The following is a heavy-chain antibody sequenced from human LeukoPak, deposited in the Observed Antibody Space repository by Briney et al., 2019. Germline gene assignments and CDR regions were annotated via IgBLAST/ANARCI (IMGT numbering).Heavy chain of an antibody. CDR3: ARGRYYGSGSYYNAYYFDY. CDR1: GGSISSYY. CDR2: INHSGST. Sequence: PSETLSLTCTVSGGSISSYYWSWIRQPPGKGLEWIGEINHSGSTNYNPSLKSRVTISVDTSKNQFSLKLSSVTAADTAVYYCARGRYYGSGSYYNAYYFDYWGQGTLVTVSS. J-gene: IGHJ4*02. V-gene: IGHV4-34*01. D-gene: IGHD3-10*01.